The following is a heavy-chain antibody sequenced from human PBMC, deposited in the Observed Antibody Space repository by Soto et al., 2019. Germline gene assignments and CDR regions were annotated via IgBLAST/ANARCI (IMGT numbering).Heavy chain of an antibody. J-gene: IGHJ3*02. CDR1: GGSISSSSYY. Sequence: QLQLQGSGPGLVKPSETLSLTCTVSGGSISSSSYYWGWIRQPPGKGLEWIGSIYYSGSTYYNPSLKSRVTISVDTSKNQFSLKLSSVTAADTAVYYCARRRTILQQLVTFDIWGQGTMVTVSS. CDR3: ARRRTILQQLVTFDI. D-gene: IGHD6-13*01. V-gene: IGHV4-39*01. CDR2: IYYSGST.